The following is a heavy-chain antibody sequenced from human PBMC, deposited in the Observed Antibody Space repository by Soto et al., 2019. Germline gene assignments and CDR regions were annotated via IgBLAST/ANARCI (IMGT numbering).Heavy chain of an antibody. CDR1: GYTFTSYY. D-gene: IGHD2-15*01. V-gene: IGHV1-46*03. J-gene: IGHJ4*02. CDR3: GSESHYCSGGSCYPF. Sequence: QVQLVQSGAEVKKPGASVKVSCKASGYTFTSYYMHWVRQAPGQGLEWMGIINPSGGSTSYAQKFQGRVTMNRDTSTSTVYMELSSLRSEDTAVYYCGSESHYCSGGSCYPFWGQGNLVTVSS. CDR2: INPSGGST.